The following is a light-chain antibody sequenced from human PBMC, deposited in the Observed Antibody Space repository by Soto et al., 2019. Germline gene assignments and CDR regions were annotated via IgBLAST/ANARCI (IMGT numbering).Light chain of an antibody. J-gene: IGLJ2*01. V-gene: IGLV2-14*01. CDR2: DVS. CDR3: SSYTSSSTYVV. Sequence: QSVLTQPASMSGSPGQSITISCTGTSSDVGGYNYVSWYQQYPGKAPKLMIYDVSNRPSGVSNRFSGSKSGNTASLTISGLQAEDEADYYCSSYTSSSTYVVFGGGTKVTVL. CDR1: SSDVGGYNY.